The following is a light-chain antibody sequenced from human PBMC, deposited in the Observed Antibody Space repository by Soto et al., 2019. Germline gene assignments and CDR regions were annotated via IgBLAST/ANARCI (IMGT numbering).Light chain of an antibody. V-gene: IGKV3-20*01. CDR2: GAS. J-gene: IGKJ1*01. Sequence: IVLTQSPGTLSLSPGERATLSCRASQSVSSTYVACYQQKSGQAPRLLIYGASSRATGIPDRVSGSGSGTDFTLTISRLEPEDFAVYYCHQYVSSWTFGQGTKVDIK. CDR3: HQYVSSWT. CDR1: QSVSSTY.